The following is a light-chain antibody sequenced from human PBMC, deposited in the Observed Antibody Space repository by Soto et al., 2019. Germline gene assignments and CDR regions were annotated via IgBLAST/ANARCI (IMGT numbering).Light chain of an antibody. V-gene: IGKV3-11*01. CDR3: QHRSK. CDR1: QSIITY. CDR2: AAS. J-gene: IGKJ4*02. Sequence: ELVLTQSPATLSLFPGERATLSCRANQSIITYVAWYQQKPGQAPRLLMSAASNRATGIPARFSGSGSGTDFTLTISSLEPEDFAVYYCQHRSKFGGGTKVEIK.